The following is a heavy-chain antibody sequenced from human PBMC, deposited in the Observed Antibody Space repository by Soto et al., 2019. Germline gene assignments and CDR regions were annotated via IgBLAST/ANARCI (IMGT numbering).Heavy chain of an antibody. CDR3: ARSYDSSAPLNGMDV. J-gene: IGHJ6*02. CDR2: ISAYNGNT. V-gene: IGHV1-18*01. Sequence: GASGKVCCKASGYTFTSYGISWVRQAPGQGLEWMGWISAYNGNTNYAQKLQGRVTMTTDTSTSTAYMELRSLRSDDTAVYYCARSYDSSAPLNGMDVWGQGTTDTVSS. CDR1: GYTFTSYG. D-gene: IGHD3-22*01.